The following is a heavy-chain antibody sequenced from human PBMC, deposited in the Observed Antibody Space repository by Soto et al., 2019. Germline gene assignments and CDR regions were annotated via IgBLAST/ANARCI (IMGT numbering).Heavy chain of an antibody. J-gene: IGHJ6*03. CDR1: GGSISSYY. CDR2: IYYSGST. V-gene: IGHV4-59*01. CDR3: ARLGGYDFWSGYTEGYYYYYMDV. D-gene: IGHD3-3*01. Sequence: PSETLSLTCTVSGGSISSYYWSWIRQPPGKGLEWIGYIYYSGSTNYNPSLKSRVTIPVDTSKNQFSLKLSSVTAADTAVYYCARLGGYDFWSGYTEGYYYYYMDVWGKGTTVTVSS.